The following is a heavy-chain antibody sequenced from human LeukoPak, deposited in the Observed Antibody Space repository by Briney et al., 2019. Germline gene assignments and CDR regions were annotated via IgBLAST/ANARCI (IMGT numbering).Heavy chain of an antibody. Sequence: SETLSLTCTVSGGSISSYYWSWIRQPPGKGLEWIGYIYYSGSTNYNPSLKSRVTISVDTSKNQFSLKLSSVTAADTAVYYCARRLLYSENYYYGSGSNAFDIWGHGTMVTVSS. CDR1: GGSISSYY. CDR3: ARRLLYSENYYYGSGSNAFDI. V-gene: IGHV4-59*08. D-gene: IGHD3-10*01. J-gene: IGHJ3*02. CDR2: IYYSGST.